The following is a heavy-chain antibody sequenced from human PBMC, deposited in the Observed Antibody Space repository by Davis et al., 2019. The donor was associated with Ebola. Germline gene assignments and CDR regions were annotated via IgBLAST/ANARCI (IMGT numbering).Heavy chain of an antibody. Sequence: GESLKISCAASGFTFSTYAMGWVRQAPGKGLEWVSDISSGGGAPYYADSVKGRFTTFRDNPKNTLYLQMNSLRAEDTAVYYCAKDQFGVEWLLFGMDVWGQGTTVTVSS. CDR3: AKDQFGVEWLLFGMDV. CDR1: GFTFSTYA. J-gene: IGHJ6*02. CDR2: ISSGGGAP. D-gene: IGHD3-3*01. V-gene: IGHV3-23*01.